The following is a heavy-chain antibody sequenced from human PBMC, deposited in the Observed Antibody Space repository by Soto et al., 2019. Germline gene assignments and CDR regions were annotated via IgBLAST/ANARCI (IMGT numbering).Heavy chain of an antibody. CDR3: ARPSGDSSGYYYFDY. CDR1: GYTFTSYA. D-gene: IGHD3-22*01. CDR2: INAGNGNT. J-gene: IGHJ4*02. Sequence: ASVKVSCKASGYTFTSYAMHWVRQAPGQRLEWMGWINAGNGNTKYSQKFQGRVTITRDTSASTAYMELSSLRSEDTAVYYCARPSGDSSGYYYFDYWGQGTLVTVSS. V-gene: IGHV1-3*01.